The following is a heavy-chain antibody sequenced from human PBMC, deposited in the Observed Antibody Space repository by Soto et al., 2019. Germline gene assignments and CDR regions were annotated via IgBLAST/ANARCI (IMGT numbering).Heavy chain of an antibody. CDR3: ARDHRDIVGDYGMDV. J-gene: IGHJ6*02. V-gene: IGHV1-69*13. D-gene: IGHD2-15*01. CDR2: IIPIFGTA. CDR1: GGTFSSYA. Sequence: SVKVSCKASGGTFSSYAISWVRQAPGQGLEWMGGIIPIFGTANYAQKFQGRVTITADESTSTAYMELSSLRSEDTAVYYCARDHRDIVGDYGMDVWGQGTTVTVSS.